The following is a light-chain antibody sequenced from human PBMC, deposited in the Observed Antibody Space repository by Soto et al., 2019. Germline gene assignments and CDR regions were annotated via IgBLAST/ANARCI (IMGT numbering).Light chain of an antibody. CDR1: QSVLYSSNNKNY. J-gene: IGKJ2*01. CDR2: WAS. V-gene: IGKV4-1*01. CDR3: QQYYSPPYT. Sequence: DIVLTQSPDYLAVSLGERATINCKSSQSVLYSSNNKNYLGWYQQKPGQTPKLLIYWASTRDSGVPDRFSGSGSGTDFTLTSRSLQAEDVAVYYCQQYYSPPYTFGQGTRLEIK.